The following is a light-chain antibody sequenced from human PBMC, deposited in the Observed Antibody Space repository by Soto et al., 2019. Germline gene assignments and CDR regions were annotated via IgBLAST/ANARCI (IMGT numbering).Light chain of an antibody. J-gene: IGLJ1*01. Sequence: QSALTQPPSASGSPGQSVTISCTGTSSDVGGYKYVSWYQQHPGKAPKLMIFEVNKRPSGVPDRFSGSKSGNTAPLTVSGLQAEDEADYYCNSYVGIINLWVFGTGTKLTVL. CDR1: SSDVGGYKY. CDR3: NSYVGIINLWV. CDR2: EVN. V-gene: IGLV2-8*01.